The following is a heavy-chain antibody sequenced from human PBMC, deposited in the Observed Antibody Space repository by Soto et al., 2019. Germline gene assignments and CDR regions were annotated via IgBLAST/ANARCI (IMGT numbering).Heavy chain of an antibody. CDR1: GFTFSSYE. D-gene: IGHD3-3*01. Sequence: GGSLRLSCAASGFTFSSYEMNWVRQAPGKGLEWVSYISSSGSTIYYADSVKGRFTISRDNAKNSLYLQMNSLRAEDTAVYYCARDKLTFWSGYHYYFDYWGQGTLVTVS. V-gene: IGHV3-48*03. CDR2: ISSSGSTI. CDR3: ARDKLTFWSGYHYYFDY. J-gene: IGHJ4*02.